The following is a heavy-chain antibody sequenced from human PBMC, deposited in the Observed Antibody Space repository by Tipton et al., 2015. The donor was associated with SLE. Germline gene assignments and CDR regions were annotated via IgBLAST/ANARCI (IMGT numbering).Heavy chain of an antibody. CDR3: AKGSSLNAFDI. Sequence: SLRLSCAASGFTVSSNYMNWVRQAPGKGLEWVSYISSSSSTIYYADPVKGRFTISRDNSKNSLYLQMNSLRTEDTALYYCAKGSSLNAFDIWGQGTMVTVSS. CDR1: GFTVSSNY. CDR2: ISSSSSTI. J-gene: IGHJ3*02. V-gene: IGHV3-48*04.